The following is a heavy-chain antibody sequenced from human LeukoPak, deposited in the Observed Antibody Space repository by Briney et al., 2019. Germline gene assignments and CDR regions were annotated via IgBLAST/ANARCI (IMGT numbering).Heavy chain of an antibody. J-gene: IGHJ4*02. V-gene: IGHV4-34*01. D-gene: IGHD3-16*01. CDR1: GGSFSGYY. CDR3: ARGGGY. CDR2: INHSGST. Sequence: SETLSLTCAVYGGSFSGYYWSWIRQPPGKGLEWIGEINHSGSTNYNPSLKSRVTISVDTSKNQFSLKLSSVTAADTAVYYCARGGGYWGQGTLVTVSS.